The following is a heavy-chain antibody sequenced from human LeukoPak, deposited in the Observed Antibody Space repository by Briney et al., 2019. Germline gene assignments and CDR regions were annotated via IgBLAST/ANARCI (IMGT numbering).Heavy chain of an antibody. D-gene: IGHD2-2*01. CDR2: ISYDGSNK. CDR3: ARRGDPYCSSTSCAGLFDP. CDR1: GFTFNSYA. Sequence: PGGSLRLSCAASGFTFNSYAMHWVRQAPDKGLEWVAVISYDGSNKYYADSVKGRFTISRDNSKNTLYLQMNSLRAEDTAVYYCARRGDPYCSSTSCAGLFDPWGQGTLVTVSS. V-gene: IGHV3-30*04. J-gene: IGHJ5*02.